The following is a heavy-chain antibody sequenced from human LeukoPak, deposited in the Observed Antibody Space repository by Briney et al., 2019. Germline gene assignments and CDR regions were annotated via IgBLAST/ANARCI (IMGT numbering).Heavy chain of an antibody. J-gene: IGHJ4*02. CDR1: GYTFTSYG. D-gene: IGHD3-10*01. CDR2: INPNSGGT. V-gene: IGHV1-2*02. Sequence: EASVKVSCKASGYTFTSYGISWVRQAPGQGLEWMGWINPNSGGTNYAQKFQGRVTMTRDTSISTAYMELSRLRSDDTAVYYCATGGSGNHIGVLDYWGQGTLVTVSS. CDR3: ATGGSGNHIGVLDY.